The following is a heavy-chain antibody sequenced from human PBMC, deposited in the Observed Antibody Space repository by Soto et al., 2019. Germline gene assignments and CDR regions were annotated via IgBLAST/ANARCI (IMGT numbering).Heavy chain of an antibody. J-gene: IGHJ4*02. CDR3: ARRGPYRDFDY. CDR1: GGPISSYY. V-gene: IGHV4-59*08. Sequence: SETLSLTCTVSGGPISSYYWSWIRQPPGKGLEWIGYIYYSGSTNYNPSLKSRVTISVDTSKNQFSLKLSSVTAADTAVYYCARRGPYRDFDYWGQGTLVTVSS. CDR2: IYYSGST. D-gene: IGHD3-16*02.